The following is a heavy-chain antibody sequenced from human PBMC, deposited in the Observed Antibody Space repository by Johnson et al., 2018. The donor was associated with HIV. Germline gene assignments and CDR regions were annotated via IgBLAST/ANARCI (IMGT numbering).Heavy chain of an antibody. D-gene: IGHD3-10*01. J-gene: IGHJ3*02. CDR1: GFIFGNYW. CDR2: IKTDGSDT. V-gene: IGHV3-74*02. Sequence: EVQLVESGGDSVQPGGSLRLSCAASGFIFGNYWMHWVRQAPGKGLIWVACIKTDGSDTNYADSVKGRFTISRDNAKNTVYLQMDSLRDEDMAVYYCARGALGSFDIWGQGTMVTVSA. CDR3: ARGALGSFDI.